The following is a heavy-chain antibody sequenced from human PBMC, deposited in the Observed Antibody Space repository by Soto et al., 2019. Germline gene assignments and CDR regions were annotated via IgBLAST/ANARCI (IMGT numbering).Heavy chain of an antibody. CDR2: IHYSGST. CDR3: ARGLRRQQGGEWFDP. V-gene: IGHV4-59*01. CDR1: GGSIISYY. D-gene: IGHD6-13*01. J-gene: IGHJ5*02. Sequence: QVQLQESGPGLVKPSETLSLTCTVSGGSIISYYWTWIRQPPGKGLEWIGYIHYSGSTNYNPSLKSRVTISVDTSKNQISLKLSSVTAADTAVYYCARGLRRQQGGEWFDPWGQGTLVTVSS.